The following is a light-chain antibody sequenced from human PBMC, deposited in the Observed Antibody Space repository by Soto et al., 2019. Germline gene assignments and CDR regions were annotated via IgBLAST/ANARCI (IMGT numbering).Light chain of an antibody. CDR1: QGITTY. CDR3: HQRTGCPIT. CDR2: NAS. V-gene: IGKV1-9*01. Sequence: DIHLTQSPSFLSASVGDRVTISCRASQGITTYLAWYQQKPGKAPNLLIYNASTLHTGVPSRFSGSAFGTDFTLTISSLQPEDFATYYCHQRTGCPITFGQGTRLEIK. J-gene: IGKJ5*01.